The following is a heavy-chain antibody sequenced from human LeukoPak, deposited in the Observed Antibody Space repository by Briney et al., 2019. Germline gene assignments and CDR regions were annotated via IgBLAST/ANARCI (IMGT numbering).Heavy chain of an antibody. D-gene: IGHD3-16*01. CDR3: GRDSLGGDY. CDR2: IWNDGSKK. J-gene: IGHJ4*02. CDR1: GFSFSTFG. V-gene: IGHV3-33*08. Sequence: GRSLRLPCAASGFSFSTFGMHWARRAPGKGLEWVAVIWNDGSKKFYAESVKGRFTISRDNSQNTLYLQMNRLRAEGTAVYYCGRDSLGGDYWGQGTLVTVSS.